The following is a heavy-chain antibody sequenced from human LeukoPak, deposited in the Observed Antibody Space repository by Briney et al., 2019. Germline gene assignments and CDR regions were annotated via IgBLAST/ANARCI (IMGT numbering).Heavy chain of an antibody. CDR1: GFTFSSYA. CDR2: ISINGGST. J-gene: IGHJ4*02. CDR3: ARGKGSSSSDLFDY. D-gene: IGHD6-6*01. Sequence: GGSLRLSCAASGFTFSSYAMSWVRQAPGKGLEYVSAISINGGSTYYANSVKGRFTISRDNSKNTLYLQMGSLRAEDMAVYYCARGKGSSSSDLFDYWGQGTLVTVSS. V-gene: IGHV3-64*01.